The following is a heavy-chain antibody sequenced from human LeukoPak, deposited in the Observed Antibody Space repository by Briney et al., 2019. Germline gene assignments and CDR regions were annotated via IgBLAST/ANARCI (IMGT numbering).Heavy chain of an antibody. D-gene: IGHD2/OR15-2a*01. J-gene: IGHJ4*02. CDR1: GNYW. V-gene: IGHV3-74*01. CDR2: INSDGSWT. CDR3: VSFYETY. Sequence: GGSLRLSCAASGNYWMHWVRQAAGKGLVWVSHINSDGSWTSYADSVKGRFTISKDNAKNTVYLQMNSLRAEDTAVYYCVSFYETYWGRGTLVTVSS.